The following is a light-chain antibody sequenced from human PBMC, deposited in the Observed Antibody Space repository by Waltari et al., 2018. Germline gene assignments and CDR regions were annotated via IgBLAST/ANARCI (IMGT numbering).Light chain of an antibody. V-gene: IGLV1-44*01. CDR2: NNK. Sequence: QSALTQPPSASGTPGQRVTISGSGSTSHIGRNTVTWYQHPPGTAPKLLIYNNKQRPSGVPDRFSGSKSGTSASLALSGLQSEDEDDYYCAAWDDSLNVSFGGGTKLTVL. J-gene: IGLJ2*01. CDR1: TSHIGRNT. CDR3: AAWDDSLNVS.